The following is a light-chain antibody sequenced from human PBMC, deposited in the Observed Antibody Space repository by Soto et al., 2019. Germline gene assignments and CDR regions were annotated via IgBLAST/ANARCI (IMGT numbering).Light chain of an antibody. J-gene: IGKJ1*01. CDR2: DVS. CDR3: QHRSSWPAT. CDR1: QSVGSA. V-gene: IGKV3-11*01. Sequence: ETVLTQSPATLSLSPGEGATLSCRASQSVGSALAWYQQKPGQAPRLLIHDVSIRATGVPARFSGSGSGTGFTLASRNLESEDVAVYYCQHRSSWPATFGQGTKVEI.